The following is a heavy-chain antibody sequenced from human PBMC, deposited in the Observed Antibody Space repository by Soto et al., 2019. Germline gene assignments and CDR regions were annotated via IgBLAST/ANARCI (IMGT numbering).Heavy chain of an antibody. CDR3: ARDRPPKLMNYDILTGYYRPLTPHFDY. CDR2: IKQDGSEK. D-gene: IGHD3-9*01. J-gene: IGHJ4*02. Sequence: GGSLRFSCAASGFTFSSYWMSWVRQAPGKGLEWVANIKQDGSEKYYVDSVKGRFTISRDNAKNSLYLQMNSLRAEDTAVYYCARDRPPKLMNYDILTGYYRPLTPHFDYWGQGTLVTVSS. CDR1: GFTFSSYW. V-gene: IGHV3-7*01.